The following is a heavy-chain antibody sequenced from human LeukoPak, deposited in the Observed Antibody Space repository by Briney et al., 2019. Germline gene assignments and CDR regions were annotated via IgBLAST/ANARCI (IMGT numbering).Heavy chain of an antibody. J-gene: IGHJ5*02. V-gene: IGHV1-8*01. CDR2: MNPNSGNT. CDR3: ARGPNKSDGGNSGSAWFDP. CDR1: RYTFTSYD. D-gene: IGHD4-23*01. Sequence: GASVKVSCKAARYTFTSYDINWVRQAPGQGLEWMGWMNPNSGNTGYAQKFQGRVAMTRNTSISTAYMELSSLRSEDTAVYYCARGPNKSDGGNSGSAWFDPWGQGTRVTVSS.